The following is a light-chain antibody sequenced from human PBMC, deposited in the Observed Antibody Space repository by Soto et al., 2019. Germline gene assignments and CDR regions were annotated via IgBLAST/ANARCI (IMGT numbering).Light chain of an antibody. CDR1: QSVGSTH. CDR3: QQYYNWPRT. Sequence: IVLTQSPGTLSLSPGERATLSCRASQSVGSTHLAWYQQKSGQAPRLLIYGASSRATGIPDRFSGSGSGTEFTLTINSLQAEDCAVYYCQQYYNWPRTFGQGTRLENK. CDR2: GAS. V-gene: IGKV3-20*01. J-gene: IGKJ5*01.